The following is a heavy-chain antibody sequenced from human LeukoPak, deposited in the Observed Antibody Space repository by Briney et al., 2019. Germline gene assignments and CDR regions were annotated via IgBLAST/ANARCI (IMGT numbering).Heavy chain of an antibody. CDR2: ISFDGSYK. CDR1: GFTFSSYG. Sequence: GRSLRLSCAASGFTFSSYGMHWVRQAPGKGLEWVAVISFDGSYKYYADSVKGRFTISRDNSKNTLHLQMNSLRAEDTAVYYCAKDRVTAAGYYFDYWGQGTLVTVSS. CDR3: AKDRVTAAGYYFDY. D-gene: IGHD6-13*01. J-gene: IGHJ4*02. V-gene: IGHV3-30*18.